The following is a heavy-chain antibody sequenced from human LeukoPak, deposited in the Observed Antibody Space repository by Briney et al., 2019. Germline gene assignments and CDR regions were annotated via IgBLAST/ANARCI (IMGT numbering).Heavy chain of an antibody. D-gene: IGHD4-23*01. CDR1: GGSISSSSYY. CDR2: IYYSGGT. Sequence: PSETLSLTCTVSGGSISSSSYYWGWIRQPPGKGLEWIGSIYYSGGTYYNPSLKSRVTISVDTSKNQFSLKLSSVTAADTAVYYCARRLLDYGGTRFDYWGQGTLVTVSS. V-gene: IGHV4-39*01. J-gene: IGHJ4*02. CDR3: ARRLLDYGGTRFDY.